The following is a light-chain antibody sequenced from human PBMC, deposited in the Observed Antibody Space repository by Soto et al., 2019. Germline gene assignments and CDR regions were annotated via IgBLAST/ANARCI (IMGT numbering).Light chain of an antibody. CDR3: QHYGRSPIFT. V-gene: IGKV3-20*01. J-gene: IGKJ3*01. CDR1: QSVSNY. Sequence: EIVLTQSPGTLSLSPGERATLSCRASQSVSNYLAWYQQRPGQAPRLLIYAASTRAAGIPDRFSGSGSGTDFTLTISRLEPEDFAVFYCQHYGRSPIFTFGPGTTV. CDR2: AAS.